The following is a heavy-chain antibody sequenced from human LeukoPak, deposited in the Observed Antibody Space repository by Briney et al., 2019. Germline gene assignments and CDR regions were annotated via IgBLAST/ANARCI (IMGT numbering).Heavy chain of an antibody. J-gene: IGHJ6*04. CDR1: GGSFSGYY. CDR3: ARVGRWFGELVGYYYYYGMDV. V-gene: IGHV4-34*01. Sequence: SETLSLTCAVYGGSFSGYYWSWIRQPLGKGLEWIGEINHSGSTNYNPSLKSRVTISVDTSKNQFSLKLSSVTAADTAVYYCARVGRWFGELVGYYYYYGMDVWGKGTTVTVSS. CDR2: INHSGST. D-gene: IGHD3-10*01.